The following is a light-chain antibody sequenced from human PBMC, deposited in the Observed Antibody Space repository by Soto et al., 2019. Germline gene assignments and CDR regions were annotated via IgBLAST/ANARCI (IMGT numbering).Light chain of an antibody. V-gene: IGKV2-24*01. CDR1: QSLVHSDLNTY. J-gene: IGKJ4*01. Sequence: EIVMTQTLLSSPATLGQPASISCRSSQSLVHSDLNTYFSWLQQRAGQPLRLLLYKISNRFSGVPERLSGSGAGKDWTLKTSRVEAEDVGVYYCMQARQCQPILGGRTKVDIK. CDR3: MQARQCQPI. CDR2: KIS.